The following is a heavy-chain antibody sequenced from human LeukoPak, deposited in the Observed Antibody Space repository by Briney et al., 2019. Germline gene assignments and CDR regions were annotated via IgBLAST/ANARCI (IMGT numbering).Heavy chain of an antibody. V-gene: IGHV3-48*04. CDR3: ARAGGGDGYSYGSFDY. J-gene: IGHJ4*02. CDR1: GFTFSSYS. D-gene: IGHD5-18*01. Sequence: GGSLRLSCAASGFTFSSYSMNWVRQAPGKGLEWVSYISSSSSTIYYADSVKGRFTISRDNAKNSLYLQMNSLRAEDTAVYYCARAGGGDGYSYGSFDYWGQGTLVTVSS. CDR2: ISSSSSTI.